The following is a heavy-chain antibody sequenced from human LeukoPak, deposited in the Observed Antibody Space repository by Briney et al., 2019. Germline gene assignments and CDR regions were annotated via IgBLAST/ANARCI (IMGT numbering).Heavy chain of an antibody. D-gene: IGHD1-26*01. J-gene: IGHJ4*02. CDR2: IYYSGGT. CDR1: GGSISSSSYY. CDR3: ARDRAGGSPDY. Sequence: SETLSLTCTVSGGSISSSSYYWGWIRQPPGKGLEWIGSIYYSGGTYYNPSLKSRVTISVDTSKNQFSLKLSSVTAADTAVYYCARDRAGGSPDYWGQGTLVTVSS. V-gene: IGHV4-39*07.